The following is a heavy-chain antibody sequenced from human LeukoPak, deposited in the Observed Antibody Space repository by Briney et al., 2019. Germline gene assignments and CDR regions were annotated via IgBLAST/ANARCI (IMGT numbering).Heavy chain of an antibody. Sequence: GGSLRLSCAASGFTFSSYNMNWVRRAPGKGLEWVSSISSSSRYISYADSVKGRFTISRDSAKNSLYLQMDSLRAEDTAVYYCARGGSAYFHDYWGQGTLVTVSS. V-gene: IGHV3-21*01. CDR3: ARGGSAYFHDY. CDR1: GFTFSSYN. J-gene: IGHJ4*02. D-gene: IGHD3-22*01. CDR2: ISSSSRYI.